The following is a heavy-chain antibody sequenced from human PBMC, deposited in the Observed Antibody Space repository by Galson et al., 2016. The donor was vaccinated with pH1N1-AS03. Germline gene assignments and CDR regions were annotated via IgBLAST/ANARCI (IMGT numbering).Heavy chain of an antibody. J-gene: IGHJ6*02. V-gene: IGHV3-48*04. D-gene: IGHD2-21*01. CDR3: ARDILTGDYYGMDV. CDR1: GFTFSTHT. CDR2: ISGSGRII. Sequence: SLRLSCAASGFTFSTHTMHWVRQAPGKGLECIAYISGSGRIIFYADSVKGRFTISRDNAKNSLSLQMNTLRAEDTAVYYCARDILTGDYYGMDVWGQGTTVTVS.